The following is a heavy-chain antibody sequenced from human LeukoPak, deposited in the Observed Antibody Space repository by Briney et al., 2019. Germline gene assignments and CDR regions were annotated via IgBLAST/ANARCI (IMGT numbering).Heavy chain of an antibody. CDR1: GYTFTSYG. V-gene: IGHV1-18*01. CDR2: ISAYNGNT. CDR3: ARDFRGYCSGGSCPTYY. D-gene: IGHD2-15*01. Sequence: ASVTVSCKASGYTFTSYGISWVRQAPGQGLEWMGWISAYNGNTNYAQKLQGRVTMTTDTSTSTAYMELRSLRSDDTAVYYCARDFRGYCSGGSCPTYYWGQGTLVTVSS. J-gene: IGHJ4*02.